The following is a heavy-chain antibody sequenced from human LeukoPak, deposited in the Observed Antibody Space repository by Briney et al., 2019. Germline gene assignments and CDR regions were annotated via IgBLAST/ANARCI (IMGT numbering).Heavy chain of an antibody. CDR1: GYTFTSYD. V-gene: IGHV1-8*01. Sequence: GASVKVSCKASGYTFTSYDINWVRQATGQGLEWMGWMNPNSGNTGYAQKFQGRVTMTINTSISTAYMELSSLRSEDTAVYYCARGSGYSYGYDAFDIWGQGTMVTVSS. CDR2: MNPNSGNT. CDR3: ARGSGYSYGYDAFDI. J-gene: IGHJ3*02. D-gene: IGHD5-18*01.